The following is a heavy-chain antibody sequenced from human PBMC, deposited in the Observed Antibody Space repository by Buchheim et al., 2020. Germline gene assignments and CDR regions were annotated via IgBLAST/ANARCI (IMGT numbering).Heavy chain of an antibody. V-gene: IGHV1-2*02. CDR2: INLNSGGT. CDR1: GYTFSGYY. Sequence: QVQLVQSGAEVKKPGASVMVSCKASGYTFSGYYMHWVRQAPGQGLEWMGWINLNSGGTKYALRFQGRVTMTRDTPISTAYMELRSLISDDTAVYYCARDRDYSKFGYYYYGMDVRGQGTT. D-gene: IGHD4-11*01. J-gene: IGHJ6*02. CDR3: ARDRDYSKFGYYYYGMDV.